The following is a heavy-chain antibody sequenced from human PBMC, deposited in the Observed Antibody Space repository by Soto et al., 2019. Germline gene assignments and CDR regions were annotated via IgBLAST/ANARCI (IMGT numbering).Heavy chain of an antibody. CDR2: IIPIFGTA. Sequence: ASVKVSCKASGGTFSSYAISWVRQAPGQGLEWMGGIIPIFGTANYARKFQGRVTITADESTSTAYMELSSLRSEDTAVYYCARRGHGSTGAFDIWGQGTMDTVSS. CDR1: GGTFSSYA. CDR3: ARRGHGSTGAFDI. V-gene: IGHV1-69*13. D-gene: IGHD6-13*01. J-gene: IGHJ3*02.